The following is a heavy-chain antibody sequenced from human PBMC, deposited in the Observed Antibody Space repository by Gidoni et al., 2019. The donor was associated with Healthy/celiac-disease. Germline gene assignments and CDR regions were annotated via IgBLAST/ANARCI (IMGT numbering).Heavy chain of an antibody. V-gene: IGHV1-18*01. CDR2: ISAYNGNT. CDR3: VIAAAVFDY. Sequence: VQLVQSGAGGKKPGASVTVDCKASGYTFTSYGIRWVRQAPGQGLEWMGWISAYNGNTNYAQKLQGRVTMTTDTSTSTAYMELRSLRSDDTAVYYCVIAAAVFDYWGQGTLVTVSS. CDR1: GYTFTSYG. J-gene: IGHJ4*02. D-gene: IGHD6-13*01.